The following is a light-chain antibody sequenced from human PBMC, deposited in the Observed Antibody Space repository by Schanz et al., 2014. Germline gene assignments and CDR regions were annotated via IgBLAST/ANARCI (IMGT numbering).Light chain of an antibody. V-gene: IGLV2-11*01. CDR1: SSDVGGYDF. CDR2: DVS. Sequence: QSALTQPRSVSGSPGQSVTISCTGTSSDVGGYDFVSWYQQHPGKAPKLMIYDVSQRPSGVPDRFSGSKSGNTASLTISGLQVEDEADYYCCSNAGRYTRVFGGGTKLTVL. CDR3: CSNAGRYTRV. J-gene: IGLJ3*02.